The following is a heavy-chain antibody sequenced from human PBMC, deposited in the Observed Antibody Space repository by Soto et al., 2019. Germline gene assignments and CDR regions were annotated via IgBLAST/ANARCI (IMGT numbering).Heavy chain of an antibody. D-gene: IGHD3-16*01. J-gene: IGHJ6*02. V-gene: IGHV1-46*01. CDR1: GYTFTSYY. Sequence: ASVKVSCKASGYTFTSYYMHWVRQAPGQGLEWMGIINPSGGSTSYAQKFQGRVTMTRDTSKNQFSLKLSSVTAADTAVYYCARDESPWALYYGMDVWGQGTTVTVSS. CDR2: INPSGGST. CDR3: ARDESPWALYYGMDV.